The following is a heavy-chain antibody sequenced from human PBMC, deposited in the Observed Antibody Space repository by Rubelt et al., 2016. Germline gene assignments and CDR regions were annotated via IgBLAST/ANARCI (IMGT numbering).Heavy chain of an antibody. Sequence: GWISAYNGNTNYAQKLQGRVTMTTDTSTSTAYMELRSLRSDDTAVYYCARGEGEGWFDPWGQGTLVTVSS. CDR2: ISAYNGNT. CDR3: ARGEGEGWFDP. V-gene: IGHV1-18*01. J-gene: IGHJ5*02.